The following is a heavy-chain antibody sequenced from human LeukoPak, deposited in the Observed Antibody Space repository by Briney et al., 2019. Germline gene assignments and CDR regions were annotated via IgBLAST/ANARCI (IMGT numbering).Heavy chain of an antibody. CDR2: IIPIFGTA. CDR1: GGTFSSYA. Sequence: SVKVSCKASGGTFSSYAISWVRQAPGQGLEGMGGIIPIFGTANYAQKFQGRVTITADKSTSTAYMELSSLRSEDTAVYYCARAKAYCSGGSCSKGPYGYWGQGTLVTVSS. D-gene: IGHD2-15*01. V-gene: IGHV1-69*06. J-gene: IGHJ4*02. CDR3: ARAKAYCSGGSCSKGPYGY.